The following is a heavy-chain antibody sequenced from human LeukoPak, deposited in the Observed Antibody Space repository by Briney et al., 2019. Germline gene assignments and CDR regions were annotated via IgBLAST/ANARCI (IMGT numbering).Heavy chain of an antibody. CDR3: ARDGITMVRGVIDY. Sequence: SGGSLRLSCAASGFTFSSYWMHWVRQVPGKGLVWVSRINTEGNSTTYADSVKGRFTISRDNAKNMLFLRMNSLRAEDTAVYYCARDGITMVRGVIDYWGQGTLVTVSS. D-gene: IGHD3-10*01. J-gene: IGHJ4*02. V-gene: IGHV3-74*01. CDR1: GFTFSSYW. CDR2: INTEGNST.